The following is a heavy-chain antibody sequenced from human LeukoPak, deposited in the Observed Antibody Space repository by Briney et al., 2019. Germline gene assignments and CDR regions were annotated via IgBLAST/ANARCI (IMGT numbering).Heavy chain of an antibody. V-gene: IGHV4-31*11. Sequence: SETLSLTCAVYGVSFSGYYWSWIRQHPGKGLEWIGYIYYSGSTYYNPSLRSRVTISVDTSKNQFSLKLSSVTAADTAVYYCARNLLDALEGYYFDYWGQGTLVTVSS. CDR2: IYYSGST. CDR3: ARNLLDALEGYYFDY. J-gene: IGHJ4*02. CDR1: GVSFSGYY. D-gene: IGHD3-3*02.